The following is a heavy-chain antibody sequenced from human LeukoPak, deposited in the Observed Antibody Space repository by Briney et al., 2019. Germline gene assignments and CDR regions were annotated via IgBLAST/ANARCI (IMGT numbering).Heavy chain of an antibody. CDR2: TYYRSKWLY. CDR1: GDSVSSNSAT. Sequence: SQTLSLTCAISGDSVSSNSATWHWLRQSPSRGLEWLGRTYYRSKWLYDYAVSVKSRITINPDTSKNQFSLQLNSVTPEDTAVYYCARAGTGFHGYWGQGTLVTVSS. V-gene: IGHV6-1*01. CDR3: ARAGTGFHGY. D-gene: IGHD7-27*01. J-gene: IGHJ4*02.